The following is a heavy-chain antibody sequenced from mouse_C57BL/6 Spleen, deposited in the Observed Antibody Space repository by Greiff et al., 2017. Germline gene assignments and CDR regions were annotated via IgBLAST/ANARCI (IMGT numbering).Heavy chain of an antibody. D-gene: IGHD2-5*01. J-gene: IGHJ4*01. V-gene: IGHV1-9*01. CDR1: GYTFTGYW. CDR2: LLPGSGST. CDR3: ATIVTPAYYAMDY. Sequence: QVQLQQSGAELMKPGASVKLSCKATGYTFTGYWLEWVKQRPGHGLEWIGELLPGSGSTNYNEKFKGKATFTADTSSNTAYMQLSSLTTEDSAIYYCATIVTPAYYAMDYWGQGTAVTVSS.